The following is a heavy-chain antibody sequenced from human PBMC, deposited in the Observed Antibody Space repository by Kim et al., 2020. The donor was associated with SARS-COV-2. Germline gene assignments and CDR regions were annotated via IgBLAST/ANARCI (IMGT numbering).Heavy chain of an antibody. D-gene: IGHD2-2*01. CDR1: GFTFNSYA. V-gene: IGHV3-23*01. J-gene: IGHJ4*02. Sequence: GGSLRLSCAASGFTFNSYAMNWVRQAPGKGLEWVSAISGSGGSTYYADSVKGRFTISRDNSKNTLYLQINSLRAEDTAVYYCAKESGVVVVPAAAFDNWCQGTLVIVSS. CDR2: ISGSGGST. CDR3: AKESGVVVVPAAAFDN.